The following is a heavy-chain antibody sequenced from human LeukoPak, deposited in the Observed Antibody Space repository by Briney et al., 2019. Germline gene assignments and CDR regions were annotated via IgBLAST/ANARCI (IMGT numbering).Heavy chain of an antibody. CDR3: ARHPGNSGSYPIDY. CDR2: ISYSGTT. D-gene: IGHD1-26*01. CDR1: GGSISSSNYS. V-gene: IGHV4-39*01. Sequence: PSETLSLTCIVSGGSISSSNYSWGWIRQPPGKGLEWIGSISYSGTTYYNPSLNSRVTISVDTSKNQFSLRLSSVTVADTAVYYCARHPGNSGSYPIDYWGQGTLVTVSS. J-gene: IGHJ4*02.